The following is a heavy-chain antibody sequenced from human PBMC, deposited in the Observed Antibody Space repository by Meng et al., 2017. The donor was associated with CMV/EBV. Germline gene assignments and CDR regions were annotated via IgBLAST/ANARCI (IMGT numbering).Heavy chain of an antibody. Sequence: QGQLVQSGAEVKMPGSSVTVSRKGSGCTFSSYASSWVRQAPGQGLEWMGGIIPIFGTANYAQKFQGRVTITADESTSTAYMELSSLRPEDTAVYYCAREVDDYGDGWYFDLWGRGTLVTVSS. D-gene: IGHD4-17*01. J-gene: IGHJ2*01. V-gene: IGHV1-69*12. CDR1: GCTFSSYA. CDR2: IIPIFGTA. CDR3: AREVDDYGDGWYFDL.